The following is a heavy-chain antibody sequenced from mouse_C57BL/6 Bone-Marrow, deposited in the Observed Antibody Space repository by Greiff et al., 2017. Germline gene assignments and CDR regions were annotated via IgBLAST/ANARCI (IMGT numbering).Heavy chain of an antibody. CDR3: TFPVFYYAMAY. J-gene: IGHJ4*01. V-gene: IGHV14-4*01. Sequence: VQLKQSGAELVRPGASVKLSCTASGFNIKDYYMHWVKQRPEQGLEWIGWIDPENGDTEYASKFQGKATITADTSSNTAYLQLSSLTSEDTAVYYCTFPVFYYAMAYWGQGTSVPVSS. CDR2: IDPENGDT. CDR1: GFNIKDYY.